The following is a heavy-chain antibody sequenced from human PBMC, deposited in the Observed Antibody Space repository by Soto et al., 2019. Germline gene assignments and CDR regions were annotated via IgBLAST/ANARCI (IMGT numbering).Heavy chain of an antibody. CDR1: DYSISSGYY. J-gene: IGHJ4*02. CDR2: VYYSGGS. Sequence: WETLSLTCAVSDYSISSGYYWGWIRQPPGKGLEWIGSVYYSGGSYYNPSLKSRVTISLDTSKNQFSLRLSSVNAADTAVYYCHSSRWYSAIGYWGQGALVTVSS. D-gene: IGHD6-13*01. V-gene: IGHV4-38-2*01. CDR3: HSSRWYSAIGY.